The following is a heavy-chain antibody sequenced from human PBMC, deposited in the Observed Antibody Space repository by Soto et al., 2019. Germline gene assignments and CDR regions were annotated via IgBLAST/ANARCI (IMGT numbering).Heavy chain of an antibody. Sequence: QVQLVESGGGVVQPGRSLRLSCAASGFTFSSYGMHWVRQAPGKGLEWVAVIWYDGSNKYYADSVKGRFTISRDNSKNPLYLKMNSLRAEDTAVYYCARVPNSGDGYNEDYWGQGTLVTVSS. CDR1: GFTFSSYG. D-gene: IGHD1-26*01. CDR3: ARVPNSGDGYNEDY. CDR2: IWYDGSNK. J-gene: IGHJ4*02. V-gene: IGHV3-33*01.